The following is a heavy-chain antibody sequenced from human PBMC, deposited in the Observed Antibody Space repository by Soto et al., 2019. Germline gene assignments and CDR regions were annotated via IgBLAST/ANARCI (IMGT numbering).Heavy chain of an antibody. J-gene: IGHJ3*01. D-gene: IGHD6-13*01. CDR2: IRGKADSYTT. CDR3: TREADTAATDDAFDV. CDR1: GFIFADSA. Sequence: EVQLVESGGDLVQPGGSLKLSCAGSGFIFADSAFHWVRQASGKGLEWVGRIRGKADSYTTSYAASVKGRFTISRDDSENTAYLQMNNLKTEDTALSYCTREADTAATDDAFDVWGQGTMVTVSS. V-gene: IGHV3-73*02.